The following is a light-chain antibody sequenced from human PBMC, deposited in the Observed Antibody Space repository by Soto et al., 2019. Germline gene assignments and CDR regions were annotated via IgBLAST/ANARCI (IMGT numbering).Light chain of an antibody. CDR1: SSNIGSDA. CDR3: SAWDDSLHGFV. V-gene: IGLV1-44*01. CDR2: NNN. Sequence: QPVLTQPPSASGTPGQRVTISCSGSSSNIGSDAVNWYQELPGTAPRLLIYNNNQRPSGVPDRFSGSKSGTSASLAISGLQSEDEADYYCSAWDDSLHGFVFGTGTKVTVL. J-gene: IGLJ1*01.